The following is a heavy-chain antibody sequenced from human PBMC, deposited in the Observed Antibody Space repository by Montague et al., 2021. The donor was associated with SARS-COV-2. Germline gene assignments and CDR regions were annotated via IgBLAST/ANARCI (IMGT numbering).Heavy chain of an antibody. Sequence: SETLSLTCTVSGYSISSGYYWGWIRQPPGKGLEWIGSIYHSGSTYYNPSLKSRVTISVDTSKHQFSLKLSSVTAADTAVDYCARLTAGYCSGGSCYWGTGFDHWGQGTLVTVSS. CDR1: GYSISSGYY. J-gene: IGHJ4*02. CDR2: IYHSGST. V-gene: IGHV4-38-2*02. CDR3: ARLTAGYCSGGSCYWGTGFDH. D-gene: IGHD2-15*01.